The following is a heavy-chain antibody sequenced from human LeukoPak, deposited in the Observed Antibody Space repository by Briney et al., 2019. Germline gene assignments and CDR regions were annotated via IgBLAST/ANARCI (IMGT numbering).Heavy chain of an antibody. D-gene: IGHD3-10*01. V-gene: IGHV6-1*01. J-gene: IGHJ4*02. CDR2: TYYRSKWYN. CDR1: GDSVSSNSAA. Sequence: SQTLSLTCAISGDSVSSNSAAWNWIRQSPSRGLEWLGRTYYRSKWYNDYAVSVKSRITINPDTSKNQFSLQLNSVTPEDTAVYYCARDPALWFGEYPHGAHFDYWGQGTLVTVSS. CDR3: ARDPALWFGEYPHGAHFDY.